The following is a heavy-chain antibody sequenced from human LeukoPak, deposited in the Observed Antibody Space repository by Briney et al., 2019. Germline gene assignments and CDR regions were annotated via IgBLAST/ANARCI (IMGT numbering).Heavy chain of an antibody. CDR3: ARTSGSTYYFDY. CDR1: GGTFSSYA. V-gene: IGHV1-69*04. D-gene: IGHD1-26*01. CDR2: ITPILGIA. J-gene: IGHJ4*02. Sequence: ASVKVSCKASGGTFSSYAISWVRQAPGQGLEWMGRITPILGIANYAQKFQGRVTITADKSTSTAYMELSSLRSEDTAVYYCARTSGSTYYFDYWGQGTLVTVSS.